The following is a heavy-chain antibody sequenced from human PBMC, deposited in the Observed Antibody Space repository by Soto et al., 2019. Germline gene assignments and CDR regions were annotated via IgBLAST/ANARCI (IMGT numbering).Heavy chain of an antibody. J-gene: IGHJ6*02. D-gene: IGHD2-15*01. CDR1: GFTVSSNY. V-gene: IGHV3-53*01. Sequence: GGSLRLSCAASGFTVSSNYMSWVRQAPGKGLEWVSVIYSGGSTYYADSVKGRFTISRDNSKNTLYLQMNSLRAEDTAVYYCARDPRGYCSGGSCYDYYYYGMDVWGQGTTVTVSS. CDR2: IYSGGST. CDR3: ARDPRGYCSGGSCYDYYYYGMDV.